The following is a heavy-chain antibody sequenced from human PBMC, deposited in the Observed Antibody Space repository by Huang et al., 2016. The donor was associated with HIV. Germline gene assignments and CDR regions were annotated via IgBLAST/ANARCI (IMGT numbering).Heavy chain of an antibody. Sequence: MVESGGGLVQPGGSLRLSCSASGFTFGHYWMTWVRQAPWKGLQWLTNIRTDGLGTYYAAAVMGRFTTSRDNARNSVYLQMDNLRVDDTAVYYCGRASVYREYGADFWGQGTLVTVSS. J-gene: IGHJ4*02. CDR2: IRTDGLGT. D-gene: IGHD4-17*01. CDR1: GFTFGHYW. CDR3: GRASVYREYGADF. V-gene: IGHV3-7*04.